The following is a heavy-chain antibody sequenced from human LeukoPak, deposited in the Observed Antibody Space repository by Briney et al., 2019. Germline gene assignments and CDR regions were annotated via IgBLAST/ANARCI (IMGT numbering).Heavy chain of an antibody. Sequence: GASVKVSCKASGYTFTSYYMHWVRQAPGQGLEWIGIINPSGGSTSYAQKFQGRVTMTRDTSTSTVYMELSSLRSEDTAVYYCASSWNLDANWFDPWGQGTLVTVSS. CDR2: INPSGGST. D-gene: IGHD1-7*01. CDR1: GYTFTSYY. CDR3: ASSWNLDANWFDP. J-gene: IGHJ5*02. V-gene: IGHV1-46*01.